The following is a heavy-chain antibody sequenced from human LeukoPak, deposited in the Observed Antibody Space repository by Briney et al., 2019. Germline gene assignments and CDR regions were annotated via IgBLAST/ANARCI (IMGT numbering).Heavy chain of an antibody. CDR2: IGSSSTHI. J-gene: IGHJ4*02. CDR1: GFTFTSYY. CDR3: ARGVSYRVVVTATDFDY. Sequence: GGSLRLSCAASGFTFTSYYMNWVRQAPGRGLEWVSAIGSSSTHIYYADSVKGRFTISRDNAKNSLYLQMNSLRAEDTAVYYCARGVSYRVVVTATDFDYWGQGTLVTVSS. D-gene: IGHD2-21*02. V-gene: IGHV3-21*01.